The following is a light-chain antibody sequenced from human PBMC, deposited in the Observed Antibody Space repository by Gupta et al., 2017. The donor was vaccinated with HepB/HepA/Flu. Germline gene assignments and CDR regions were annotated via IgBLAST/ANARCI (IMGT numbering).Light chain of an antibody. V-gene: IGKV3-15*01. Sequence: EIVMTQSPATLSVSLGESATLSCRASQTVNTNLAWYQQKPGQAPRLLIFGASTRATGVPARFSGSGSGTDFTLTISSLQSEDFAVYYCQQYKNWPPRTFGQGTKVEIK. J-gene: IGKJ1*01. CDR1: QTVNTN. CDR3: QQYKNWPPRT. CDR2: GAS.